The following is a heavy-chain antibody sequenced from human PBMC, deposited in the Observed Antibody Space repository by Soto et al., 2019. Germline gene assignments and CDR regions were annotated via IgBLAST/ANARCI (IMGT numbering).Heavy chain of an antibody. CDR3: ARLLVRGVSSFDP. CDR2: IYYSGST. D-gene: IGHD3-10*01. V-gene: IGHV4-39*01. J-gene: IGHJ5*02. Sequence: QLQLQESGPGLVKPSETLSLTCTVSGGSISSSSYYWGWIRQPPGKGLEWIGSIYYSGSTYYNPSLKSRVALSVDTSKNQFSLKLSSVTAADTAVYYCARLLVRGVSSFDPWGQGTLVTVSS. CDR1: GGSISSSSYY.